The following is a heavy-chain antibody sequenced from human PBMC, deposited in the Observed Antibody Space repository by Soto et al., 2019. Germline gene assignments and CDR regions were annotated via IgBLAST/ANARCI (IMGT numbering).Heavy chain of an antibody. V-gene: IGHV4-59*01. CDR1: GWSISGYY. CDR2: IYYSGST. J-gene: IGHJ6*03. Sequence: SETLSLTCAVYGWSISGYYWSWIRQPPGKGLEWIGYIYYSGSTNYNPSLKSRVTISVDTSKNQFSLKLSSVTAADTAVYYCARVPNYGDYVYYYYYMDVWGKGTTVTVSS. CDR3: ARVPNYGDYVYYYYYMDV. D-gene: IGHD4-17*01.